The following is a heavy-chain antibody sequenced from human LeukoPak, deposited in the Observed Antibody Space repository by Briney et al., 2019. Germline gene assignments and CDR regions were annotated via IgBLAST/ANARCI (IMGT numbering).Heavy chain of an antibody. V-gene: IGHV1-2*02. J-gene: IGHJ4*02. CDR2: INPNSGGT. CDR3: AREGCSSTSCYDY. CDR1: GYTFTGYY. Sequence: ASVKVSCKASGYTFTGYYMHWVRQAPGQGLEWMGWINPNSGGTNYAQKFQGRVTMTRDTSISTAYMELSSLRSEDTAVYYCAREGCSSTSCYDYWGQGTLVTVSS. D-gene: IGHD2-2*01.